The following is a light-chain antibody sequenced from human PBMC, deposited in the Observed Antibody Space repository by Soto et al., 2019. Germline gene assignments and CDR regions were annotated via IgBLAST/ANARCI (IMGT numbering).Light chain of an antibody. V-gene: IGKV1-17*01. CDR3: QQYNSFPT. CDR2: AAS. Sequence: DIQMTQSPSSLSASVGDRVTITCRASQGISNLLGWFQHKPGKAPKRLIYAASSLQGGVPSRFSGSGSGTEFTLTITGLQPEDFATYYCQQYNSFPTFGQGTKVEIK. J-gene: IGKJ1*01. CDR1: QGISNL.